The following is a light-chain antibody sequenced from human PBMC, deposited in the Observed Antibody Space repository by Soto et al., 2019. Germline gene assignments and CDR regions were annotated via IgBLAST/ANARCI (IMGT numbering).Light chain of an antibody. Sequence: QSALTQPASVSASPGQSITRSCTGTSSDVGRYNLVSWYQQHPGKAPKLMIYEGSKRPSGVSNRFSGSKSGNTASLTISGLXAEDEADYYCCSYAGISTFSYVFGTGTKLTVL. V-gene: IGLV2-23*03. J-gene: IGLJ1*01. CDR1: SSDVGRYNL. CDR2: EGS. CDR3: CSYAGISTFSYV.